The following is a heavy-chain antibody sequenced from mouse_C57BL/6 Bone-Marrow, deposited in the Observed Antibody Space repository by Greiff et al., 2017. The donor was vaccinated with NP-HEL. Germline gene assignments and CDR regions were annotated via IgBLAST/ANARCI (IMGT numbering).Heavy chain of an antibody. CDR3: ARGCSSWYFDV. CDR2: INPNYGTT. J-gene: IGHJ1*03. Sequence: EVKLQESGPELVKPGASVKISCKASGYSFTDYNMNWVKQSNGKSLEWIGVINPNYGTTSYNQKFKGKATLTVDQSSSTAYMQLNSLTSADSAVYSCARGCSSWYFDVWGTGTTVTVSS. CDR1: GYSFTDYN. D-gene: IGHD1-3*01. V-gene: IGHV1-39*01.